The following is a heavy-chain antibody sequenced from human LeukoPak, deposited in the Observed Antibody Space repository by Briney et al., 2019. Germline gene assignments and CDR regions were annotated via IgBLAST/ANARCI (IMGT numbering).Heavy chain of an antibody. CDR1: GYTFTSYY. V-gene: IGHV1-46*03. CDR3: ARTLGQYGDYDY. CDR2: INPSGGST. Sequence: ASVKVSCKASGYTFTSYYMHWVRQAPRQGLEWMGIINPSGGSTSYAPKFQGRVTMTRDTSTSTVYMELSSLKSEDTAVYYCARTLGQYGDYDYWGQGTLVTVSS. J-gene: IGHJ4*02. D-gene: IGHD4-17*01.